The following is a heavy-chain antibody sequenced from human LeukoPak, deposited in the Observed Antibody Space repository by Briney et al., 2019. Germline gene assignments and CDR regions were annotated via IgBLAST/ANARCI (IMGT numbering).Heavy chain of an antibody. V-gene: IGHV3-21*01. CDR2: ISSSSYI. Sequence: PGGSLRLSCAASGFTFSSYSMNWVRQAPGKGLEWVSSISSSSYIYYADSVKGRFTISRDNAKNSLYLQMNSLRAEDTAVYYCARDHYDSSGYFYYWGQGTLVTVSS. CDR3: ARDHYDSSGYFYY. J-gene: IGHJ4*02. CDR1: GFTFSSYS. D-gene: IGHD3-22*01.